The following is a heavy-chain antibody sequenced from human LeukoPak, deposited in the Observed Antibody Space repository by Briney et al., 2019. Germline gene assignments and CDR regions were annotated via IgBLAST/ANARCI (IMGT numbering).Heavy chain of an antibody. CDR3: ARDFLNIAAAAPFDY. CDR1: GYTLTELS. V-gene: IGHV1-18*01. J-gene: IGHJ4*02. CDR2: ISAYNGNT. Sequence: ASVKVSCKVSGYTLTELSMHWVRQAPGQGLEWMGWISAYNGNTNYAQKLQGRVTMTTDTSTSTAYMELRSLRSDDTAVYYCARDFLNIAAAAPFDYWGQGTLVTVSS. D-gene: IGHD6-13*01.